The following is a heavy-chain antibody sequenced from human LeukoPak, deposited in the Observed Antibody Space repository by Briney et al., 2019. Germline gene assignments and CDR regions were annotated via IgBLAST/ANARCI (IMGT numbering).Heavy chain of an antibody. CDR2: INPNGGGT. Sequence: GASVKVSCKASGYTFTDYYIHWVRQAPGQGLEWMGWINPNGGGTNYAQKFQGRVTMTRDTSITTAYMELSRLRSDDTAVYYCARSYYVSGSCVDYWGQGTPVTVSS. V-gene: IGHV1-2*02. CDR3: ARSYYVSGSCVDY. D-gene: IGHD3-10*01. J-gene: IGHJ4*02. CDR1: GYTFTDYY.